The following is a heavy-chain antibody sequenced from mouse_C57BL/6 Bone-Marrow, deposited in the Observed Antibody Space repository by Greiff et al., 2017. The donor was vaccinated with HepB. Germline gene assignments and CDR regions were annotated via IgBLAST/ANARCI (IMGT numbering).Heavy chain of an antibody. D-gene: IGHD2-4*01. J-gene: IGHJ4*01. Sequence: EVQGVESGEGLVKPGGSLKLSCAASGFTFSSYAMSWVRQTPEKRLEWVAYISSGGDYIYYADTVKGRFTISRDNARNTLYLQMSSLKSEDTAMYYCTRDYDYDGYYYAMDYWGQGTSVTVSS. CDR1: GFTFSSYA. CDR2: ISSGGDYI. CDR3: TRDYDYDGYYYAMDY. V-gene: IGHV5-9-1*02.